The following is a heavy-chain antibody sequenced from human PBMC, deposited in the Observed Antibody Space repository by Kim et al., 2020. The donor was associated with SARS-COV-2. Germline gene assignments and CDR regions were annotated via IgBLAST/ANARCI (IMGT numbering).Heavy chain of an antibody. Sequence: ASVKVSCKASGYTFTGYYMHWVRQAPGQGLEWMGRINPNSGGTNYAQKFQGRVTMTRDTSISTAYMELSRLRSDDTAVYYCARSYSSSWVRFDYWGQGTLVTVSS. D-gene: IGHD6-6*01. CDR1: GYTFTGYY. CDR2: INPNSGGT. J-gene: IGHJ4*02. V-gene: IGHV1-2*06. CDR3: ARSYSSSWVRFDY.